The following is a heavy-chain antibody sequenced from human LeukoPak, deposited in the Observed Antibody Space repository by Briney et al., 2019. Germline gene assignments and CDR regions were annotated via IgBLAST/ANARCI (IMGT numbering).Heavy chain of an antibody. J-gene: IGHJ6*03. Sequence: GGSLRLSCAASGFTFSSCAMSWVRQAPGKGLEWVSAISGSGGSTYYADSVKGRLTISRDNSKNTLYLQMNSLRAEDTAVYYCEKGTNLEWLSYYYYYMDVWGKGTTVSVSS. V-gene: IGHV3-23*01. CDR2: ISGSGGST. CDR3: EKGTNLEWLSYYYYYMDV. CDR1: GFTFSSCA. D-gene: IGHD3-3*01.